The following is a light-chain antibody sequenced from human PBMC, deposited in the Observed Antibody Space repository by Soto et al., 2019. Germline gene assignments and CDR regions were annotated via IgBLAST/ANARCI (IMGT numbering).Light chain of an antibody. CDR1: RSNVGRNS. J-gene: IGLJ1*01. CDR3: SSYTSSSTRV. Sequence: QSVVTQPPSASQTPGQRVTISCSGSRSNVGRNSVSWYQHVPGTAPKLLIYSHDQRPSGVPDRISASRSGTAASLAISGLRSEDEAFYYCSSYTSSSTRVFGTGTKLTVL. V-gene: IGLV1-44*01. CDR2: SHD.